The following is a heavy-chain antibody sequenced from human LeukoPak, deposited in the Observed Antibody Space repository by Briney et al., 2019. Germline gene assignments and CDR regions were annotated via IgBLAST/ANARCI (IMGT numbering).Heavy chain of an antibody. D-gene: IGHD1-1*01. CDR2: ISGSGGST. Sequence: GGSLRLSCAASGFTFNNYAMSWVRQAPGKGLEWVSVISGSGGSTYYADSVKGRFTISRDNSKNTLYVQMNSLRAEDTAVYYCAKGLGETWIRHYFDYWGQGTLVTVSS. V-gene: IGHV3-23*01. CDR3: AKGLGETWIRHYFDY. J-gene: IGHJ4*02. CDR1: GFTFNNYA.